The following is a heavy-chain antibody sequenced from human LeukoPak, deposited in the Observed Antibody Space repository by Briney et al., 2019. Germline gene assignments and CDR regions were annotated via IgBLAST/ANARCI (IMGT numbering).Heavy chain of an antibody. J-gene: IGHJ5*02. CDR2: INHSGST. CDR3: ARGLRASFDP. V-gene: IGHV4-34*01. Sequence: SETLSLTCAVYGGSFSGYCWSWIRQPPGKGLEWIGEINHSGSTNYNPSLKSRVTISVDTSKNQFSLKLSSVTAADTAVYYCARGLRASFDPWGQGTLVTVSS. CDR1: GGSFSGYC.